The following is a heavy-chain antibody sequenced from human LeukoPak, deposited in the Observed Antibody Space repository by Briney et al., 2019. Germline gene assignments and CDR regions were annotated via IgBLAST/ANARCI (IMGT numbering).Heavy chain of an antibody. CDR2: IHPNSGGT. V-gene: IGHV1-2*02. CDR3: ARVIGFGELSLGY. CDR1: GYVFTGYY. J-gene: IGHJ4*02. Sequence: ASVKVSCKASGYVFTGYYMHWVRQAPGQGLQWMGWIHPNSGGTNYAQKFQGRVTMTRDTSISTAYMELSRLRSDDTAVYYCARVIGFGELSLGYWGQGTLVTVSS. D-gene: IGHD3-10*01.